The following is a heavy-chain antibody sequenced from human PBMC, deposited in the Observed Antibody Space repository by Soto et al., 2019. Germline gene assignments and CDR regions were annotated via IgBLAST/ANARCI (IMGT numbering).Heavy chain of an antibody. CDR1: GGPFGSSA. CDR2: IIPVFDKA. V-gene: IGHV1-69*01. J-gene: IGHJ3*01. Sequence: QVQLVQSGADVKKPGSSVRVSCKTSGGPFGSSAISWVRQAPAQRLEWIGEIIPVFDKANYAQNFQGRLTITADGATATVFMQLSSLTSEDTAVYFCARLRRDWGDAFDLRGQGTLVTVSS. CDR3: ARLRRDWGDAFDL. D-gene: IGHD3-16*01.